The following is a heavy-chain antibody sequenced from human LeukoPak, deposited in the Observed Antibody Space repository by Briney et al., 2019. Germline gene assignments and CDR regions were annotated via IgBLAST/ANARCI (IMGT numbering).Heavy chain of an antibody. CDR1: GGSISSYY. V-gene: IGHV4-59*01. Sequence: SETLSLTCAVSGGSISSYYWSWIRQPPGKGLEWIGYIFYSGSTNYNPSLKSRVTISVDTSKNQFSLKLSSVTAADTALYYCARSRGYFDYWGQGTLVTVSS. J-gene: IGHJ4*02. CDR3: ARSRGYFDY. CDR2: IFYSGST. D-gene: IGHD6-13*01.